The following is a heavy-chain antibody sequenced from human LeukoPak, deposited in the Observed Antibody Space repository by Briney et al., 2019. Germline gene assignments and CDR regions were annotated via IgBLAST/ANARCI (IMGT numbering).Heavy chain of an antibody. V-gene: IGHV1-18*01. CDR3: ARTNALGWFDP. CDR1: GYTFTNYG. D-gene: IGHD1-1*01. CDR2: ISAYNGNT. Sequence: ASVKVSCKASGYTFTNYGISWVRQAPGQGLEWMGWISAYNGNTNYSQKLQGRVTMTTDTSTSTAYMELKSLRSDDTAVYYCARTNALGWFDPWGQGTLVTVSS. J-gene: IGHJ5*02.